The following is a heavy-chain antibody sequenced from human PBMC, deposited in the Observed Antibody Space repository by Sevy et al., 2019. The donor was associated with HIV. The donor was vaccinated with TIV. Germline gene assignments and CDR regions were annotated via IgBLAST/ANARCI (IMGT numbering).Heavy chain of an antibody. CDR2: IYFSGST. CDR3: ARHGGLVDRGFDF. D-gene: IGHD3-10*01. Sequence: SETLSLTCTVSGGSIGRNSYDWGWIRQSPGKGLEWIGSIYFSGSTNYATSLKSRVSISVDSSKNQGYLKMRSVTATDTAVYYCARHGGLVDRGFDFWGQGTLVTVSS. V-gene: IGHV4-39*01. CDR1: GGSIGRNSYD. J-gene: IGHJ4*02.